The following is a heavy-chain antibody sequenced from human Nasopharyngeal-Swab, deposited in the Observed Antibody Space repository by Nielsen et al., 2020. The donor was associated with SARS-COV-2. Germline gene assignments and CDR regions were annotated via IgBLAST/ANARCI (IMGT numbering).Heavy chain of an antibody. CDR3: ASGTVTLLHY. V-gene: IGHV3-13*01. J-gene: IGHJ4*02. D-gene: IGHD4-23*01. CDR1: GFTFSSYD. CDR2: IGTAGDT. Sequence: GGSLRLSCAASGFTFSSYDMHWVRQATGKGLEWVSAIGTAGDTYYPGSVKGRFTISRENAKNSSYLQMNSLRAEDTAVYYCASGTVTLLHYWGQGTLVTVLL.